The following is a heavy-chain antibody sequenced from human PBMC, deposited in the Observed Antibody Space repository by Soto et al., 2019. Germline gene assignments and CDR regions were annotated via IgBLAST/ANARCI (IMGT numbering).Heavy chain of an antibody. Sequence: QLQLQESGPGLVKPSETLSLTCNVSGGSISSSRSYWSWFRQPPGKELEWIANIFYAGNTYYNPSLKSRVTVSVDPSKNPFSLKLDSVTAADTAVYYCARQAAAPGIDLWFDPWGQGTLVTVSS. D-gene: IGHD6-13*01. CDR3: ARQAAAPGIDLWFDP. J-gene: IGHJ5*02. CDR2: IFYAGNT. CDR1: GGSISSSRSY. V-gene: IGHV4-39*01.